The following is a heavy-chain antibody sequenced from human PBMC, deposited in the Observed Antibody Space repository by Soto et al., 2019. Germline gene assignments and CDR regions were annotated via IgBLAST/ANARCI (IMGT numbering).Heavy chain of an antibody. CDR2: ISGSDGKT. CDR1: GFSFSSYA. J-gene: IGHJ4*02. D-gene: IGHD3-3*01. CDR3: ARWSYLDY. V-gene: IGHV3-23*01. Sequence: DVQLLESGGGLVQPGGSLRLSCAAAGFSFSSYAMSWVRQAPGKGLEWVSTISGSDGKTFYADSVKGRCSISRDTSDNMLYIQMNSLIDDDTAVYYCARWSYLDYWGQGARVTVSS.